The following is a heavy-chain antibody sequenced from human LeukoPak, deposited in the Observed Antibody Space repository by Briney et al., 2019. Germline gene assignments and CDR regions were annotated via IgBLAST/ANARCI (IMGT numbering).Heavy chain of an antibody. Sequence: ASVKVSCKASGYTFTGYYVHWVRQAPGQGLEWMGWINPNSGGTNYAQKFQGRVTMTRDTSISTAYMELSRLRSDDTAVYYCARATVTYNWFDPWGQGTLVTVSS. V-gene: IGHV1-2*02. CDR2: INPNSGGT. D-gene: IGHD4-17*01. J-gene: IGHJ5*02. CDR1: GYTFTGYY. CDR3: ARATVTYNWFDP.